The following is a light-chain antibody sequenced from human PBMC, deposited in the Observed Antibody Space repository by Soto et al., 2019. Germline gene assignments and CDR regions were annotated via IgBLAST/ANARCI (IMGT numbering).Light chain of an antibody. V-gene: IGKV1-9*01. J-gene: IGKJ4*01. CDR2: AAS. CDR3: QQVNTFPLT. CDR1: QGVGSY. Sequence: IQLTQSPSSLSASVGDRVTITCRASQGVGSYLAWYQQRPGKAPTLLIYAASTLQGGVPSRFSGSGSGTDFTLTISSLQTEDFATYYCQQVNTFPLTFGGGTKVEIK.